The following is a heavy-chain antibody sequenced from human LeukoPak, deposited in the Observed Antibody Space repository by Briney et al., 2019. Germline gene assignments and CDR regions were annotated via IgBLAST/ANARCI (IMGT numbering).Heavy chain of an antibody. CDR3: ARVPLTWLVRDYYYMDV. J-gene: IGHJ6*03. V-gene: IGHV3-23*01. D-gene: IGHD2-21*01. CDR1: GFTFSDYY. Sequence: PGGSLRLSCAASGFTFSDYYMSWIRQAPGKGLEWVSGISGSGGSTYSVDSVKGRFTISRDNSNSTLYLEMNSLRAEDTAVYYCARVPLTWLVRDYYYMDVWGKGTTVTVSS. CDR2: ISGSGGST.